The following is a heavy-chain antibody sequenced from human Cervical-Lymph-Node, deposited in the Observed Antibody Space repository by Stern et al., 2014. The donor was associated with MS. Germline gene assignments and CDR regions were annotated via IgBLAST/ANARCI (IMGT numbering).Heavy chain of an antibody. CDR2: LIIIFDTA. V-gene: IGHV1-69*01. J-gene: IGHJ1*01. CDR1: GGTFSNYA. Sequence: QVQLVQSGPEVKKPGSSVKVSCKASGGTFSNYAISWVRQAPGQGLEWMGGLIIIFDTANYAQKYQGRVTISADESTSTAYMELSSLRSEDTAVYYGARASERSGYYPDYFQYWGQGTPVTVSS. CDR3: ARASERSGYYPDYFQY. D-gene: IGHD3-22*01.